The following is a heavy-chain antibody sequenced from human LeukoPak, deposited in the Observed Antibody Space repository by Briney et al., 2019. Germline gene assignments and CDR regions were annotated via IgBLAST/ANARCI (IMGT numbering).Heavy chain of an antibody. Sequence: SETLSLTCTVSGASISSYYWSWIRQPAGKGLEWIGRIYTTGITNYNPSLKSRVTMSVDTSKNQFSLKLSSVTAADTAVYYCARRVRSYGPNWYFDLWGRGTLVTVSS. CDR1: GASISSYY. CDR2: IYTTGIT. D-gene: IGHD5-18*01. J-gene: IGHJ2*01. CDR3: ARRVRSYGPNWYFDL. V-gene: IGHV4-4*07.